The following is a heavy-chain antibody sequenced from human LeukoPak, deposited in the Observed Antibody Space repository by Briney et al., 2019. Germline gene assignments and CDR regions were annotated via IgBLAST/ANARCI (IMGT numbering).Heavy chain of an antibody. CDR3: AKLAVPYYYYYMDV. Sequence: GGSLRLSCAASGFTFSSYGMSWVRQAPGKGLEWVSAISGSGGSTYYADSVKGRFTISRNNSKNTLYLQMNSLRAEDTAVYYCAKLAVPYYYYYMDVWGKGTTVTVSS. D-gene: IGHD6-19*01. V-gene: IGHV3-23*01. J-gene: IGHJ6*03. CDR2: ISGSGGST. CDR1: GFTFSSYG.